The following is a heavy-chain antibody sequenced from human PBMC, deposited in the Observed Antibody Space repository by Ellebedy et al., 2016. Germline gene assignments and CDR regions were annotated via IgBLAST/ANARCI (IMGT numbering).Heavy chain of an antibody. CDR2: ISAYNGNT. D-gene: IGHD4-17*01. CDR1: GYTFTSYG. CDR3: ARETVTRRVVFYYGMDV. J-gene: IGHJ6*02. V-gene: IGHV1-18*01. Sequence: ASVKVSCKASGYTFTSYGISWVRQAPGQGLEWMGWISAYNGNTNYAQKLQGRVTMTTDTSTSTAYMELRSLRSDDTAVYYCARETVTRRVVFYYGMDVWGQGTTVTVSS.